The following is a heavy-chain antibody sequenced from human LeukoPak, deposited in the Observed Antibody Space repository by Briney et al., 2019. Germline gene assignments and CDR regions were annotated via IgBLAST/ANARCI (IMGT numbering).Heavy chain of an antibody. CDR1: GGSFSGYY. CDR3: ARCLVVPRYYYYYMDV. Sequence: PSETLSLTCAVYGGSFSGYYWSWIRQPPGKGREWSGEINHSGSTNYNPSLKSRVTISVDTSKNQFSLKLSSVTAADTAVYYCARCLVVPRYYYYYMDVWGKGTTVTVSS. V-gene: IGHV4-34*01. CDR2: INHSGST. D-gene: IGHD2-2*01. J-gene: IGHJ6*03.